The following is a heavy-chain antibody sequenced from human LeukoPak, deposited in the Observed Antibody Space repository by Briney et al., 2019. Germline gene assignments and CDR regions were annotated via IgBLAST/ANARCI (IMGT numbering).Heavy chain of an antibody. D-gene: IGHD2-15*01. CDR1: GGSFSGYY. V-gene: IGHV4-34*01. CDR2: INHSGST. CDR3: ARGRQRGGRGPPGAFDI. J-gene: IGHJ3*02. Sequence: SETLSLTCAVYGGSFSGYYWSWIRQPPGKGLEWIGEINHSGSTNYSPSLKSRVTISVDTSKNQFSLKLSSVTAADTAVYYCARGRQRGGRGPPGAFDIWGQGTMVTVSS.